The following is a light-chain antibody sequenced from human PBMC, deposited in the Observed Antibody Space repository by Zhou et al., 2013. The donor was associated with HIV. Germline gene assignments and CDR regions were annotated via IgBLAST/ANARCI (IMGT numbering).Light chain of an antibody. CDR2: KAS. V-gene: IGKV1-5*03. CDR1: QSISYW. J-gene: IGKJ1*01. Sequence: DIQMTQSPSTLSASVGDRVTITCRASQSISYWLAWYQQKPGEAPKLLIYKASNLESGVPSRFSGSGSGTEFTLTIASLQPADIATYYCQQCRNSPWTFGQGTKVEMK. CDR3: QQCRNSPWT.